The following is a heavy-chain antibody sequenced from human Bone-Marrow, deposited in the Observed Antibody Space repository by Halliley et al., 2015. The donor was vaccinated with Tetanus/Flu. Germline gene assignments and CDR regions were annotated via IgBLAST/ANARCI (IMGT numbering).Heavy chain of an antibody. CDR3: AGDSSGFGDYVYFDY. Sequence: ITNPNGGSTSLAENFQGRVALTRDTSTSTVYMELRSLRSEDTAVYCCAGDSSGFGDYVYFDYWGQGALVTVSS. CDR2: TNPNGGST. J-gene: IGHJ4*02. D-gene: IGHD4-17*01. V-gene: IGHV1-46*01.